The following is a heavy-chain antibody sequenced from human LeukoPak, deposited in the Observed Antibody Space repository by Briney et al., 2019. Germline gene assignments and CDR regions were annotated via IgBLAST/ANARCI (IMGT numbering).Heavy chain of an antibody. J-gene: IGHJ4*02. CDR1: GYTFTSYG. D-gene: IGHD2-21*02. V-gene: IGHV1-18*01. Sequence: GASVKASCKASGYTFTSYGINWVRQAPGQGLEWMGWISAYNGNTNYAQKLQGRVTMTTDTSTRTAYMELRSLRSDDTAVYYCAICGGDCYSSQFDYWGQGTLVTVSS. CDR3: AICGGDCYSSQFDY. CDR2: ISAYNGNT.